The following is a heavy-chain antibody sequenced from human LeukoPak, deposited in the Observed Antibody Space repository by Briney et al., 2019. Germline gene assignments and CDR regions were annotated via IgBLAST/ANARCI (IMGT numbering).Heavy chain of an antibody. CDR3: ARPYSSTSTDYFDY. D-gene: IGHD6-6*01. J-gene: IGHJ4*02. CDR2: IYYSRST. V-gene: IGHV4-39*01. CDR1: GGSISSSIYY. Sequence: PSETLSLTCTVSGGSISSSIYYWGWLRQPPGMGLEWIGSIYYSRSTYYNPSLRSRVTISVDTSKNQFSLKLSSVTAADTAVYYCARPYSSTSTDYFDYWGQGTLVTVSS.